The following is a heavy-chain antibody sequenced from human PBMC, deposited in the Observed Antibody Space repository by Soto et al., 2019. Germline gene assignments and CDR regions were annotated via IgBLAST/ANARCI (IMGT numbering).Heavy chain of an antibody. Sequence: GGSLRLSCAASGFTFSSYWMSWVRQAPGKGLEWVANIKQDGSEKYYVDSVKGRFTISRDNAKNSLYLQMNSLRAEDTAVYYCARAHYDFWSCYYLLYYYYGMDFWGQGSTVTGS. CDR2: IKQDGSEK. CDR1: GFTFSSYW. J-gene: IGHJ6*02. CDR3: ARAHYDFWSCYYLLYYYYGMDF. D-gene: IGHD3-3*01. V-gene: IGHV3-7*04.